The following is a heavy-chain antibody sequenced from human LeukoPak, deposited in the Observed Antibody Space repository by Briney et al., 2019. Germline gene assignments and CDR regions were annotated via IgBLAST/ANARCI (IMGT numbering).Heavy chain of an antibody. CDR2: IYYSGST. CDR3: ARVPDTAMVRDPWLDP. CDR1: GGSISSGGYY. D-gene: IGHD5-18*01. J-gene: IGHJ5*02. V-gene: IGHV4-31*03. Sequence: PSETLSLTCTVSGGSISSGGYYWSWIRQHPGKGLEWIGYIYYSGSTYYNPSLKSRVTISVDTSKNQFSLKLSSVTAADTAVYYCARVPDTAMVRDPWLDPWGQGTLVTVSS.